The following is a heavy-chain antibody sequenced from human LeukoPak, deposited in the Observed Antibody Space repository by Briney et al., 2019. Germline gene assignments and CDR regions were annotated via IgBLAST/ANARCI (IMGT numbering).Heavy chain of an antibody. D-gene: IGHD4-23*01. CDR2: TNTDGSST. J-gene: IGHJ1*01. V-gene: IGHV3-74*03. Sequence: ETLSLTCTVSGGSISSSSYYWGWIRQPPGKGLVWVSGTNTDGSSTMYADSVKGRFTIARDNAKNTLYLQMNSLRAEDTAVYYCYGANAEHWGQGTLVTVSS. CDR1: GGSISSSSYY. CDR3: YGANAEH.